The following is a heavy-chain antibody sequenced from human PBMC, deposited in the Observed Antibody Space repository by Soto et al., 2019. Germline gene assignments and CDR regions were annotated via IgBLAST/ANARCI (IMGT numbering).Heavy chain of an antibody. CDR2: IRQDESEK. J-gene: IGHJ4*02. CDR3: TNDKFSGSHYVRRPTYYFEY. V-gene: IGHV3-7*03. Sequence: EVQLVESGGGLVQPGGSLRLSCAVSGLTFSDYWMSWVRQAPGKGLEWVANIRQDESEKNYANSVKGRFTISRDNAKNSVYLQMKRLRAEDRAVYYCTNDKFSGSHYVRRPTYYFEYWGQGTLVTLST. CDR1: GLTFSDYW. D-gene: IGHD1-26*01.